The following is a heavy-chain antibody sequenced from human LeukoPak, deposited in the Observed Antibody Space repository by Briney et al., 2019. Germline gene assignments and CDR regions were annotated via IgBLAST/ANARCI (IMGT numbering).Heavy chain of an antibody. Sequence: PGGSLRLSCAASGFIFSCYEMNLGRPAPGEGVGWVSYISSSGSTIYYADSVKGRFTISRDNAKNSLYLQMNSLRAEDTAVYYCARASSGAKVYWGQGTLVTVSS. J-gene: IGHJ4*02. CDR2: ISSSGSTI. CDR3: ARASSGAKVY. CDR1: GFIFSCYE. D-gene: IGHD4-17*01. V-gene: IGHV3-48*03.